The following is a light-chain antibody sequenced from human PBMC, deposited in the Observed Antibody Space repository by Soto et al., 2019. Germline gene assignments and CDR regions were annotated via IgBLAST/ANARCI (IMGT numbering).Light chain of an antibody. CDR3: QQYGTSPIT. J-gene: IGKJ5*01. CDR1: QTVSSY. V-gene: IGKV3-20*01. CDR2: GAS. Sequence: ENVLTQSPGTLSLSPGERATLSCRASQTVSSYLTWYQQRPGQAPRLLIYGASKRATGIPDRFSGSGSGTDFTHTISRLEPEDFALYYCQQYGTSPITFGQGTRLEIK.